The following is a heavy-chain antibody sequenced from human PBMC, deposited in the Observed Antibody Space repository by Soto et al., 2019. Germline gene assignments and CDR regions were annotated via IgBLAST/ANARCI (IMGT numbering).Heavy chain of an antibody. CDR2: IYYSGST. CDR3: ASSYCSGGSCEDY. CDR1: GGSVSSGSYY. D-gene: IGHD2-15*01. V-gene: IGHV4-61*01. Sequence: QVQLQESGPGLVKPSETLSLTCTVSGGSVSSGSYYWSWIRQPPGKGLEWIGYIYYSGSTNYNPSLKSRVTISVDTSKKQFALKLSSVTAADTAVYYCASSYCSGGSCEDYWGQGTLVTVSS. J-gene: IGHJ4*02.